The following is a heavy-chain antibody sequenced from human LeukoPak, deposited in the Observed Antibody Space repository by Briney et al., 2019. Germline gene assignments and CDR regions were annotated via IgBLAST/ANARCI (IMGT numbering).Heavy chain of an antibody. CDR2: IYYSGST. J-gene: IGHJ3*02. CDR1: GGSISSYY. Sequence: SETLSLTCTVSGGSISSYYWSWIRQPPGKGLEWIGYIYYSGSTNYNPSLKSRVTISIDTSKNQFSLKLNSVTAADTAVYYCARRTSDLWSGDYTGAFDIWGQGTMVTVSS. CDR3: ARRTSDLWSGDYTGAFDI. D-gene: IGHD3-3*01. V-gene: IGHV4-59*01.